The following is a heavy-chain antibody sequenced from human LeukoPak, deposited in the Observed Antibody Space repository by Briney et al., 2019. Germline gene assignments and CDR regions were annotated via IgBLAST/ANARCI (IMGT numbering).Heavy chain of an antibody. J-gene: IGHJ4*02. CDR3: ASVRGYSYGYFGYFDY. CDR1: GGTFSSYA. CDR2: IIRIFGTA. D-gene: IGHD5-18*01. Sequence: SVKVSCKASGGTFSSYAISWVRQAPGQGLEWMGGIIRIFGTANYAQKFQGRVTITTDESTSTAYMELSSLRSEDTAVYYCASVRGYSYGYFGYFDYWGQGTLVTVSS. V-gene: IGHV1-69*05.